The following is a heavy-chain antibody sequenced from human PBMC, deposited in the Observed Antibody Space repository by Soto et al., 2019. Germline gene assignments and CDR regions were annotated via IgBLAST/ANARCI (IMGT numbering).Heavy chain of an antibody. CDR1: GYTFTSYG. Sequence: QVKLVQSGAEVKKPGASVKVSCKASGYTFTSYGISWVRQAPGQGLEWMGWISAYNGNTNYAQKLQGRVTMTTDTSTSTAYMELRSLRSDDTAVYYCARDHYYGSGSYYHWFDPWGQGTLVTVSS. V-gene: IGHV1-18*01. D-gene: IGHD3-10*01. CDR2: ISAYNGNT. J-gene: IGHJ5*02. CDR3: ARDHYYGSGSYYHWFDP.